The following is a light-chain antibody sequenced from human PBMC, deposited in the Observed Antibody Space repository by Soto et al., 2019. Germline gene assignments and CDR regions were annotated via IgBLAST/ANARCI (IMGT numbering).Light chain of an antibody. CDR1: QGVSSN. J-gene: IGKJ2*01. CDR3: QQYNNWPKT. V-gene: IGKV3-15*01. Sequence: EIVMTQSPATLSVSPGERATLSCRASQGVSSNLAWYQQKPGQAPRLLIYGASTRATGIPARFSGSGSGTEVTLTISSLQSEDFAVYYCQQYNNWPKTFGQGTQLEIK. CDR2: GAS.